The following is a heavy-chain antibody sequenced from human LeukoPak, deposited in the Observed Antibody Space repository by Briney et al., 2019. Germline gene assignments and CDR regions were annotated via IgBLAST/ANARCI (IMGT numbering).Heavy chain of an antibody. CDR2: IFYSGNT. V-gene: IGHV4-59*08. CDR3: ARLAAISGSDYPDD. D-gene: IGHD1-26*01. Sequence: SETLSLTCTASGFSISSYYWSWIRQPPGKGLEWIGYIFYSGNTIYNPSLRSRVTISAETSKNHFSLRLRSVTAADTAVYYCARLAAISGSDYPDDWGQGTLVTVSS. CDR1: GFSISSYY. J-gene: IGHJ4*02.